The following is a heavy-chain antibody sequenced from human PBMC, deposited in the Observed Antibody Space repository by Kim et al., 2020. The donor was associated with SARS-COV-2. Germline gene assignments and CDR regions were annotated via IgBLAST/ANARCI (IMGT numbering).Heavy chain of an antibody. CDR3: ARQLGYSSGWTGYYFDY. D-gene: IGHD6-19*01. Sequence: SETLSLTCTVSGGSISSYYWSWIRQPPGKGLEWIGYIYYSGSTNYNPSLKSRVTISVDTSKNQFSLKLSSVTAADTAVYYCARQLGYSSGWTGYYFDYWGQGTLVTVSS. CDR1: GGSISSYY. V-gene: IGHV4-59*01. J-gene: IGHJ4*02. CDR2: IYYSGST.